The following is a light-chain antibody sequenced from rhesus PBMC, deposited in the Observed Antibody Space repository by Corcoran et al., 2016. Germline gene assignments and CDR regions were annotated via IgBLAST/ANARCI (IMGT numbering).Light chain of an antibody. CDR3: QQHDNSPLT. CDR2: RAS. J-gene: IGKJ4*01. V-gene: IGKV1-69*01. Sequence: DIQMTQSPSSLSASVGDRVTITCRASQGISNWLAWYQQKPGKAPKLLIYRASNLETGVPSRFSRSGSGTDFTLTISRLQTEDIATYYCQQHDNSPLTFGGGTKVEIK. CDR1: QGISNW.